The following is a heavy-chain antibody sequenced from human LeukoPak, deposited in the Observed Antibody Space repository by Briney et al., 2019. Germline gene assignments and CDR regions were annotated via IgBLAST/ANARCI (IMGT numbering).Heavy chain of an antibody. D-gene: IGHD6-19*01. CDR3: ARHPPGAASGWSPFDY. CDR1: GXSISFNY. J-gene: IGHJ4*02. Sequence: PSETLSLTCTVSGXSISFNYWSWIRQPPGKGLEWIGYIFNSANTNYNPSLKSRVTISGDTPKNQFSLKLTSMTAVDTAMYYCARHPPGAASGWSPFDYWGQGTLVTVSS. CDR2: IFNSANT. V-gene: IGHV4-59*08.